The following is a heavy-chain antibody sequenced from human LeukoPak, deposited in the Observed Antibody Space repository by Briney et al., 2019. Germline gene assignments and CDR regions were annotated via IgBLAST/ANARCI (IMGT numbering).Heavy chain of an antibody. J-gene: IGHJ4*02. CDR3: ARDPRIAAPLFDY. V-gene: IGHV4-39*07. CDR1: GGSISSSSYY. D-gene: IGHD6-6*01. Sequence: SETLSPTCTVSGGSISSSSYYWGWIRQPPGKGLEWIGSIYYSGSTYYNPSLKSRVTISVDTSKNQFSLKLSSVTAADTAVYYCARDPRIAAPLFDYWGQGTLVTVSS. CDR2: IYYSGST.